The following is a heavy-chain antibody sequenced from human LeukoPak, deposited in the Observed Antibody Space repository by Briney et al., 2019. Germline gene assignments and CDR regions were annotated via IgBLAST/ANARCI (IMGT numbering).Heavy chain of an antibody. J-gene: IGHJ4*02. Sequence: ASVKVSYKASGYTFTGYYMHWVRQAPGQGLEWMGWINPNSDSTKYAQKFQGRVTMTRDTSISTAFLELSRLTSDDTAVFYCARQADNNYFDFWGQGTLVTVSS. D-gene: IGHD1-1*01. CDR3: ARQADNNYFDF. CDR2: INPNSDST. CDR1: GYTFTGYY. V-gene: IGHV1-2*02.